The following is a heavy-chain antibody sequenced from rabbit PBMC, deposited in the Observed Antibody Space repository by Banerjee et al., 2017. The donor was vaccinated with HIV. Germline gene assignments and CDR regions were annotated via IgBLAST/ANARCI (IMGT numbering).Heavy chain of an antibody. CDR3: GRDRDGDAGYGSLAL. CDR2: INTSSGNT. D-gene: IGHD6-1*01. CDR1: GFSFSNNYV. Sequence: QEQLVESGGGLVQPEGSLTLTCTASGFSFSNNYVMCWVRQAPGKGLEWIACINTSSGNTVYATWAKGRFTISKTSSTTVTLQMTSLTAADTATYFCGRDRDGDAGYGSLALWGPGTLVTVS. J-gene: IGHJ4*01. V-gene: IGHV1S45*01.